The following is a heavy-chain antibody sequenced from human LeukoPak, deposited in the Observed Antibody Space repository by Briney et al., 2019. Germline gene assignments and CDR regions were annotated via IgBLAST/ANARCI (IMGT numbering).Heavy chain of an antibody. J-gene: IGHJ4*02. CDR2: IIPIFGTA. CDR3: ARDHGVPAAIE. Sequence: ASVKVSCKASGGTFSSYAIGWVRQAPGQGLEWMGGIIPIFGTANYAQKFQGRVTITADESTSTAYMELSSLRSEDTAVYYCARDHGVPAAIEWGQGTLVTVSS. D-gene: IGHD2-2*01. V-gene: IGHV1-69*13. CDR1: GGTFSSYA.